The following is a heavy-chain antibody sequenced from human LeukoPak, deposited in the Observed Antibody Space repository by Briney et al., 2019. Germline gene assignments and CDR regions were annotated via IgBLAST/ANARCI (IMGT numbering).Heavy chain of an antibody. D-gene: IGHD3-22*01. CDR2: IYHSGST. V-gene: IGHV4-38-2*02. J-gene: IGHJ5*02. CDR1: GYSISSGYY. CDR3: AREAVGYDSSGYYWFDP. Sequence: SETLSLTCTVSGYSISSGYYWGWIRQPPGKGLEWIGSIYHSGSTYYNPSLKSRVTISVDTSKNQFSLKLSSVTAADTAVYYCAREAVGYDSSGYYWFDPWGQGTLVTVSS.